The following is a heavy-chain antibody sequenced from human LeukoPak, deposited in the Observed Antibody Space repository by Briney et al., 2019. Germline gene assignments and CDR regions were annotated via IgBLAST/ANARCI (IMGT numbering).Heavy chain of an antibody. CDR2: IRYDGSNK. CDR1: GFTFSSYG. Sequence: GGSLRLSCAASGFTFSSYGMHWVRQAPGKGLEWVAYIRYDGSNKYYADSVKGRFTISRDNSKNTLYLQMNSLIAEDTAYYYGAKDRGDYFDSWGQGTLVTVSS. V-gene: IGHV3-30*02. J-gene: IGHJ4*02. CDR3: AKDRGDYFDS.